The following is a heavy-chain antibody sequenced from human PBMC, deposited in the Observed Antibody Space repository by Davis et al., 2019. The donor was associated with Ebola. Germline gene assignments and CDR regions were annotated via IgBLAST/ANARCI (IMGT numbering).Heavy chain of an antibody. CDR3: ARDKQLGDYYYYGMDV. V-gene: IGHV1-46*01. Sequence: ASVKVSCKASGYTFTSYYMHWVRQAPGQGLEWMGIINPSGGSTSYAQKFQGWVTMTRDTSISTAYMELSRLRSDDTAVYYCARDKQLGDYYYYGMDVWGQGTTVTVSS. CDR1: GYTFTSYY. J-gene: IGHJ6*02. CDR2: INPSGGST. D-gene: IGHD6-6*01.